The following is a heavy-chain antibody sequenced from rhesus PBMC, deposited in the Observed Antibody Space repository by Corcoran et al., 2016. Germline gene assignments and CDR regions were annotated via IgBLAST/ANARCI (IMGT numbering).Heavy chain of an antibody. CDR1: GYSISSGYA. J-gene: IGHJ4*01. D-gene: IGHD2-39*01. CDR3: VRVDRRAVIIDY. V-gene: IGHV4-127*01. CDR2: IGGDTCST. Sequence: QVQLQESGPGLAKPSETLSLTCAVSGYSISSGYAWTWVRQPPGNGLAWIGVIGGDTCSTYYTPSLESRVTISKDTSTNQFSLRLTSVTAADTALYYCVRVDRRAVIIDYWGQGVLVTVSS.